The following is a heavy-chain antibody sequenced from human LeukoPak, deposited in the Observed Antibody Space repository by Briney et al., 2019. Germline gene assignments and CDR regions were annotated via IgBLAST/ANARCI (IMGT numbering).Heavy chain of an antibody. CDR3: ARVRGLYGSGSYYPYYYYMDV. CDR2: ISSSRRYI. V-gene: IGHV3-21*01. J-gene: IGHJ6*03. D-gene: IGHD3-10*01. CDR1: GFTFSSYE. Sequence: GGSLRLSCAASGFTFSSYEMTWVRQAPGKGLEWVSSISSSRRYIYYADSVKGRFTIPRDNAKNSLYLQMNSLRAEDTAVYYCARVRGLYGSGSYYPYYYYMDVWGKGTTVTISS.